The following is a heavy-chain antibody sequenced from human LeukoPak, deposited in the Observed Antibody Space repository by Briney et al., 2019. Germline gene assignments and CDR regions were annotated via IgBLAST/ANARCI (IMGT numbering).Heavy chain of an antibody. CDR1: GDSVSSNSAG. J-gene: IGHJ3*01. D-gene: IGHD3-10*01. CDR2: TYYRSTWYN. V-gene: IGHV6-1*01. Sequence: PSQTLSLTCAIFGDSVSSNSAGWSWVRQSPSRGLEWLGRTYYRSTWYNDDAPSVKGRLTINPDTAKNQFSLQLKSVTAEDTALYYCVRGGLVRGAINSLIGFDVWGQGTMVTVSS. CDR3: VRGGLVRGAINSLIGFDV.